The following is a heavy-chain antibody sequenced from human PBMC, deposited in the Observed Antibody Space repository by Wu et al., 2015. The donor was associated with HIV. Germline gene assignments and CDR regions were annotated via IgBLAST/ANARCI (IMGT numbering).Heavy chain of an antibody. J-gene: IGHJ6*03. Sequence: QVQLVQSGAEVRKPKSSVKVSCKASGTTFSSHSISWIRQAPGQGLEWMGGIIPIFGTANYAQKFQGRVTITADESTSAAYMELSSLRSEDTAVYYCALVVPSAVGWDYYYYYMDVWGKGTTVTVSS. CDR2: IIPIFGTA. D-gene: IGHD2-2*01. CDR3: ALVVPSAVGWDYYYYYMDV. V-gene: IGHV1-69*13. CDR1: GTTFSSHS.